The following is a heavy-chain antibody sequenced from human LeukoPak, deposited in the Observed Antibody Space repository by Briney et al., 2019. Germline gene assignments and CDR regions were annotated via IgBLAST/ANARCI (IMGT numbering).Heavy chain of an antibody. CDR3: ARARGACYGSGSYYRSYFDY. J-gene: IGHJ4*02. V-gene: IGHV3-64*01. D-gene: IGHD3-10*01. Sequence: PGGSLRLSCAASGFTFSSYAMHWVRQAPGKGLEYVSAISSNGGSTYYANSVKGRFTISRDNSKNTLYLQMGSLRAEDMAVYYCARARGACYGSGSYYRSYFDYWGQGTLVTVSS. CDR2: ISSNGGST. CDR1: GFTFSSYA.